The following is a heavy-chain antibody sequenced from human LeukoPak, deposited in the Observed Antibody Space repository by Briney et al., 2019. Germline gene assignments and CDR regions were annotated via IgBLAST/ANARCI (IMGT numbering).Heavy chain of an antibody. Sequence: GGSLRLSCVASGFTFCKYGMHWVRQAPGRGLEWVAAMWSDGSNRYHADSVKGRFTIARDNPNNTLHLQMNSLRAEDTAVYYCARVAGFSSGCYAFDIWGQGTMVTVSS. CDR3: ARVAGFSSGCYAFDI. D-gene: IGHD6-19*01. J-gene: IGHJ3*02. CDR2: MWSDGSNR. CDR1: GFTFCKYG. V-gene: IGHV3-33*01.